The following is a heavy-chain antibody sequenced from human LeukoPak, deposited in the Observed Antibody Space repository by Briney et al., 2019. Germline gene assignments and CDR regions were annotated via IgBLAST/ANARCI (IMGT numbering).Heavy chain of an antibody. V-gene: IGHV3-74*01. CDR1: GFTFSSYW. D-gene: IGHD6-19*01. Sequence: PGGSLRLSCAASGFTFSSYWMHWVRHAPGKGLVWVSRINSDGSSTRYADSVKGRFTIPRDNAKNTLYLQMNSLRAEDTAVYYCTREAVAGTLYWGQGTLVTVSS. J-gene: IGHJ4*02. CDR3: TREAVAGTLY. CDR2: INSDGSST.